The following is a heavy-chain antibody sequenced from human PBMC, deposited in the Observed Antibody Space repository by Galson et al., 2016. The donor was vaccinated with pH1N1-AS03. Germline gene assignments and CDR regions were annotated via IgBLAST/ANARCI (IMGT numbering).Heavy chain of an antibody. CDR3: ARDSRWGPGDEF. CDR1: GGSINNYS. D-gene: IGHD5-24*01. J-gene: IGHJ4*02. CDR2: SGST. V-gene: IGHV4-59*01. Sequence: SETLSLTCTVSGGSINNYSWSWIRQPPGKGLEWIGYSGSTNYNPSLKSRVTMSVDTSRNRFSLKVTSVTAADTAIYYCARDSRWGPGDEFWGQGTLVIVSS.